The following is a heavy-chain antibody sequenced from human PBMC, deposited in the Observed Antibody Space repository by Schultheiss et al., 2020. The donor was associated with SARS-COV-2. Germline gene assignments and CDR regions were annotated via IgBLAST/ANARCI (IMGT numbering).Heavy chain of an antibody. V-gene: IGHV4-31*03. CDR1: GGSISSGVYY. CDR2: IYYSGST. CDR3: ARYLSNRSAEYFQH. D-gene: IGHD1-14*01. J-gene: IGHJ1*01. Sequence: SETLSLTCTVSGGSISSGVYYWSWIRQHPGKGLEWIGYIYYSGSTYYNPSCKIRVTISVDTSRSLFSLKLSTETATDTALYYCARYLSNRSAEYFQHWGQGTLVTVSS.